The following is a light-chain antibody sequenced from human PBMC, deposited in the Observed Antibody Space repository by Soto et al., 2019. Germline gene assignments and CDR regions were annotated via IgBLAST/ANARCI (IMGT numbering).Light chain of an antibody. CDR1: QSVSYI. V-gene: IGKV3-15*01. J-gene: IGKJ1*01. Sequence: EIVMAQSPATLSVSPGERVTLSCRASQSVSYILAWYQQKPGQAPRLLIYGPSTRATGIPARFSGSGSGTEFTLTISSLQSEDFALYYCQQYNNWPRTFGQGTKVDIK. CDR3: QQYNNWPRT. CDR2: GPS.